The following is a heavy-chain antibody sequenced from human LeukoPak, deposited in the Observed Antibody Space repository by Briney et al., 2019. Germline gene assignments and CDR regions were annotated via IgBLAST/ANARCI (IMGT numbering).Heavy chain of an antibody. CDR1: DDSIRDYY. CDR2: AYFSGST. J-gene: IGHJ4*02. CDR3: ATYSGSSGFGY. V-gene: IGHV4-59*01. Sequence: SETLSLTCTVSDDSIRDYYWSWVRQPPGKGLEWIGNAYFSGSTNYNPSLKSRVTMSVDTSKNQFSLKLSSMTAADTAVYYCATYSGSSGFGYWGQGTLVTVSS. D-gene: IGHD1-26*01.